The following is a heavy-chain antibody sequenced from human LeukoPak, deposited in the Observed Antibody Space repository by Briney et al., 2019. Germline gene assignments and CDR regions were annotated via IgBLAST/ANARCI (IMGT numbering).Heavy chain of an antibody. CDR3: ARRCSSTSCYIYAFDI. V-gene: IGHV1-2*02. CDR2: INPNSGGT. CDR1: GYTFTGYF. D-gene: IGHD2-2*02. J-gene: IGHJ3*02. Sequence: SVKVSCKASGYTFTGYFMQWVHQAAGRGLDWMGWINPNSGGTNYAQTFQARVTMSRDTSISTAYMELSRLRCDDTAVYCCARRCSSTSCYIYAFDIWGQGTMVTVSS.